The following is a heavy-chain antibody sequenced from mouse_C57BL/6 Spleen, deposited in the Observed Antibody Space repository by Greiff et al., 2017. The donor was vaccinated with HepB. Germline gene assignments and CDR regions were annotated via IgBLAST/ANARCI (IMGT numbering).Heavy chain of an antibody. V-gene: IGHV1-69*01. CDR2: IDPSDSYT. J-gene: IGHJ1*03. CDR3: ARFGSSFFYWYFDV. D-gene: IGHD1-1*01. Sequence: QVQLQQPGAELVMPGASVKLSCKASGYTFTSYWMHWVKQRPGQGLEWIGEIDPSDSYTNYNQKFKGKSTLTVDKSSSTAYMQLSSLTSEDSAVYYCARFGSSFFYWYFDVWGTGTTVTVSS. CDR1: GYTFTSYW.